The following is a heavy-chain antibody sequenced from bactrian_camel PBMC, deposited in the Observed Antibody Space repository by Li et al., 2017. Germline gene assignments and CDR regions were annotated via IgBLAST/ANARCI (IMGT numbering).Heavy chain of an antibody. D-gene: IGHD5*01. J-gene: IGHJ4*01. V-gene: IGHV3S1*01. CDR3: TRETQWVGYHEFAEY. CDR1: APTPIAHC. Sequence: HVQLVESGGRSVEVGGSLRLSCAASAPTPIAHCMAWFRQVPGREREGVADINAGSGTTSYAGSVKGRFTISQDSAKKTLYLQLNSLTREDSAMYYCTRETQWVGYHEFAEYWGQGTQVTVS. CDR2: INAGSGTT.